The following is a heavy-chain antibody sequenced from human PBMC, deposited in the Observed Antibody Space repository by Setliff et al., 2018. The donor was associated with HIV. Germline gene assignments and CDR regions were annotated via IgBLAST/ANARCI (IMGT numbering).Heavy chain of an antibody. J-gene: IGHJ5*02. CDR1: GYSFTSYG. Sequence: PSVKVSCKASGYSFTSYGITWVRQAPGQGLEWMGWINAGNGNTEYSQKFQGRVTITRDTSASTAYMELSSLRSEDTAVYYCARGGYYYGSGKGNWFDPWGQGTLVTVSS. CDR2: INAGNGNT. D-gene: IGHD3-10*01. CDR3: ARGGYYYGSGKGNWFDP. V-gene: IGHV1-18*01.